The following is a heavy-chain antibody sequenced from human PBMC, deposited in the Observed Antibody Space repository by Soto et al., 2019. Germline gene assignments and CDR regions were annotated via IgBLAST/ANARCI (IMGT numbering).Heavy chain of an antibody. CDR3: AGEGGSLNWFDP. CDR1: GFTFSSYS. D-gene: IGHD1-26*01. J-gene: IGHJ5*02. CDR2: ISSSSSTI. Sequence: EVQLVESGGGLVQPGGSLRLSCAASGFTFSSYSMNWVRQAPGKGLEWVSYISSSSSTINYADSVKGRFTISRDNVKNSLILQMNSLRDEDTAVYYCAGEGGSLNWFDPWGQGTLVTVSS. V-gene: IGHV3-48*02.